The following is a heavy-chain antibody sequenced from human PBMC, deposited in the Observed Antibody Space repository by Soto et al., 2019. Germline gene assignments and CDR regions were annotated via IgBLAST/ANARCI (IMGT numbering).Heavy chain of an antibody. CDR1: GGSISSGDYY. J-gene: IGHJ4*02. Sequence: SETLSLTCTVSGGSISSGDYYWSWIRQPPGKGLEWIGYIYYSGSTYYNPSLKSRVTISVDTSKDQFSLKLSSVTAADTAVYYCARDYYGSGLIDYWGQGTLVTVSS. V-gene: IGHV4-30-4*01. D-gene: IGHD3-10*01. CDR2: IYYSGST. CDR3: ARDYYGSGLIDY.